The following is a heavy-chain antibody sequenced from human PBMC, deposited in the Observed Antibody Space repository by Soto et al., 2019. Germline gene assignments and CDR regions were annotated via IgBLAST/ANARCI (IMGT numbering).Heavy chain of an antibody. CDR1: GYTLTTYG. Sequence: QVQLVQSGAEVKKPGASVKVSCKASGYTLTTYGVSWVRQAPGQGLEWMGWISVYNGDTNYAQNFQGRVIMTTDVSTSTAYMELRNLRSDDTAVYYCARVYDNVGYPKFDYWGQGTLVTVSS. CDR3: ARVYDNVGYPKFDY. V-gene: IGHV1-18*01. J-gene: IGHJ4*02. CDR2: ISVYNGDT. D-gene: IGHD3-22*01.